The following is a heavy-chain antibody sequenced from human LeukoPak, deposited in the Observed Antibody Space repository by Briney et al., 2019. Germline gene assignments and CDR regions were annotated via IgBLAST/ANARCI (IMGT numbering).Heavy chain of an antibody. D-gene: IGHD1-26*01. V-gene: IGHV4-4*02. CDR1: TDSITSNW. J-gene: IGHJ4*02. Sequence: SETLSLTCAVSTDSITSNWWSWVRQPPGKGLEWIGEVHKSGGTNYYPSLQSRVTISIDKSKNQIALELTSVTAADTAVYYCAKEIVGAPTPGAYWGQGILVTVSS. CDR3: AKEIVGAPTPGAY. CDR2: VHKSGGT.